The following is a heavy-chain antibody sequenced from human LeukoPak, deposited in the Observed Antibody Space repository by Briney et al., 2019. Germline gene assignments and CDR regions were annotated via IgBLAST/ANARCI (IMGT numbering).Heavy chain of an antibody. CDR2: ISGSGGST. V-gene: IGHV3-23*01. CDR1: GFTFSSYA. J-gene: IGHJ4*02. CDR3: AKVVGVTMVRGVSDY. D-gene: IGHD3-10*01. Sequence: PGGSLRLSCAASGFTFSSYAMSWVRQAPGKGLEWVSAISGSGGSTYYADSVKGRFTISRDNSKNTLYLQMNSLRAEDTAVYYCAKVVGVTMVRGVSDYWGQGTLVTVSS.